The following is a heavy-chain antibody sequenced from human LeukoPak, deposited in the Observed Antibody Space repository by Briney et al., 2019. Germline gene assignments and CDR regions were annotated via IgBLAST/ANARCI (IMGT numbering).Heavy chain of an antibody. V-gene: IGHV3-7*01. D-gene: IGHD2-15*01. J-gene: IGHJ6*03. CDR3: ARDCSGGSCYSYYYYYMDV. CDR1: GFTFSSYW. CDR2: IKQDGSEK. Sequence: GGSLRLSCAASGFTFSSYWMSWVRQAPGKGLEWVANIKQDGSEKYYVDSVKGRFAISRDNAKNSLYLQMNSLRAEDTAVYYCARDCSGGSCYSYYYYYMDVWGKRTTVTVSS.